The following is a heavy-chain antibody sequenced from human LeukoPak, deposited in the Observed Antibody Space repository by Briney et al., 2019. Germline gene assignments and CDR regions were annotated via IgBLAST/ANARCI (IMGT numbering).Heavy chain of an antibody. Sequence: SETLSLTCTVSGGSISSSSYYWGWIRQPPGKGLEWIGEINHSGSTNYNPSLKSRVTISVDTSKNQFSLKLSSVTAADTAVYYCARESRGARGYGAGYMDVWGKGTTVTVSS. J-gene: IGHJ6*03. V-gene: IGHV4-39*07. CDR2: INHSGST. D-gene: IGHD5-12*01. CDR3: ARESRGARGYGAGYMDV. CDR1: GGSISSSSYY.